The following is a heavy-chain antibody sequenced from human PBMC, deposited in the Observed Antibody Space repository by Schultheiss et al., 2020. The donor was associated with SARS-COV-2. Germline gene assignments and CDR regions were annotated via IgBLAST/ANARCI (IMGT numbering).Heavy chain of an antibody. CDR2: IIPIFGTA. V-gene: IGHV1-69*01. CDR3: ARGGWSSSSYWMDYFDL. CDR1: GGTFSSYA. Sequence: KISCKASGGTFSSYAISWVRQAPGQGLEWMGGIIPIFGTANYAQKFQGRVTITADESTSTAYMELSSLRSEDTAVYFCARGGWSSSSYWMDYFDLWGQGTLVTVSS. J-gene: IGHJ4*02. D-gene: IGHD6-13*01.